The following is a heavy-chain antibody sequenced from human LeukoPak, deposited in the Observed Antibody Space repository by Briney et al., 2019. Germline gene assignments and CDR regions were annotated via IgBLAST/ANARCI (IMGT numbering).Heavy chain of an antibody. CDR2: ISHIGSYI. CDR1: GFTFNYYS. Sequence: GGSLRLSCAASGFTFNYYSMNWVRQAPGKGLEWVSSISHIGSYIYYSDSVKGRFTISRDNAKNSLYLQMNSLRAEDTAVYYCARDPSGWYFVDYWGQGTLVTVSS. CDR3: ARDPSGWYFVDY. J-gene: IGHJ4*02. V-gene: IGHV3-21*01. D-gene: IGHD6-19*01.